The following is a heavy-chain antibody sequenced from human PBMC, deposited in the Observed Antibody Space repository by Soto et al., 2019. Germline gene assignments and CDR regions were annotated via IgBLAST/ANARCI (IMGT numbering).Heavy chain of an antibody. CDR2: INAYNGNT. CDR3: ARDFTFYFDY. CDR1: GYTFTAYA. Sequence: ASVKVSCKASGYTFTAYAIHWVRQAPGQRLEWMGWINAYNGNTNYSQKFQGRVTMTTDTSTSTAYMELRSLRSDDTAVYYCARDFTFYFDYWGQGTLVTVSS. V-gene: IGHV1-18*01. J-gene: IGHJ4*02.